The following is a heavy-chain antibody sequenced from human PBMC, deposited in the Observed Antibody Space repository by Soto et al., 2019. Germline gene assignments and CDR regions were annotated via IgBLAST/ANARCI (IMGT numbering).Heavy chain of an antibody. CDR1: GFTFSDYY. CDR3: ARRGDYYYYGMDV. Sequence: QVQLVESGGGLVKPGGSLRLSCAASGFTFSDYYMSWIRQAPGKGLEWVSYISSSSSYTNYADSVKGRFIISRDNAKNSLYLQMNSLRAEDTAVYYCARRGDYYYYGMDVWGQGTTVTVSS. D-gene: IGHD3-16*01. CDR2: ISSSSSYT. J-gene: IGHJ6*02. V-gene: IGHV3-11*05.